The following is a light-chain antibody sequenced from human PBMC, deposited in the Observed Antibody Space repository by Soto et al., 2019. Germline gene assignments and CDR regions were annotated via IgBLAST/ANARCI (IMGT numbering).Light chain of an antibody. CDR3: QQYGSSSWT. Sequence: EMVLTQSPGTLSLSPGERATLSCRASQSVSSSYFAWYQQKPGQAPRLLIYGTSSRATAIPDRFSGSGSGTDFTLTISRLEPEDFAVYYCQQYGSSSWTFGQGTKVEIK. J-gene: IGKJ1*01. CDR2: GTS. V-gene: IGKV3-20*01. CDR1: QSVSSSY.